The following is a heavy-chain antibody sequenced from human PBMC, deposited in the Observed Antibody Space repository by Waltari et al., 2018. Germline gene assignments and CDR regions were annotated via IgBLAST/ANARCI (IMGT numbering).Heavy chain of an antibody. V-gene: IGHV4-31*03. CDR2: IDHSGST. CDR1: GGSISSGGYY. D-gene: IGHD3-22*01. CDR3: ARYTRSSMIVVPMGFDY. Sequence: QVQLQESGPGLVKTSQTLSLTCTVSGGSISSGGYYWSWIRQHAGKGLEWIGYIDHSGSTYYNPSLKGRVTISVDRSKNQFSLKLSSVTAADTAVYYCARYTRSSMIVVPMGFDYWGQGTLVTVSS. J-gene: IGHJ4*02.